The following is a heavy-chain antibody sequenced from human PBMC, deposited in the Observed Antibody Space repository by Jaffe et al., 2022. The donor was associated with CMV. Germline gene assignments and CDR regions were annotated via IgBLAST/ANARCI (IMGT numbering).Heavy chain of an antibody. V-gene: IGHV3-21*01. CDR1: GFKFSSYN. CDR2: ISGSSSDT. J-gene: IGHJ6*03. Sequence: VHLVESGGGLVKPGGSLRLSCAASGFKFSSYNMNWVRQAPGKGLEWVSSISGSSSDTFYPDSVRGRFTISRDNAKNSLYLQMNNLRAEDTAVYYCARADQDDYADYFIGYYYYMDVWGKGTTVTVSS. CDR3: ARADQDDYADYFIGYYYYMDV. D-gene: IGHD4-17*01.